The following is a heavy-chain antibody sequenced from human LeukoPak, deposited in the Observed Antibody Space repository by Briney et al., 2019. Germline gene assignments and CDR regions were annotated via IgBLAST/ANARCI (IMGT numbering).Heavy chain of an antibody. Sequence: GGSLRLSCATSGFTFRNYDIHWVRQAPGKGLEWVAFIRYDGSNRNYADSVQGRFTISRDNSKNTLYLQMTSLRTEDTAIYHCAKRPPGSGLDYWGQGTLVTVSS. J-gene: IGHJ4*02. D-gene: IGHD3-10*01. CDR3: AKRPPGSGLDY. CDR2: IRYDGSNR. V-gene: IGHV3-30*02. CDR1: GFTFRNYD.